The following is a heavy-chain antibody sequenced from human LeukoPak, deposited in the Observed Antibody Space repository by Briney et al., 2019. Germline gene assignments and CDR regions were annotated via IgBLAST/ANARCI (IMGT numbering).Heavy chain of an antibody. CDR1: GYTFTGYY. V-gene: IGHV1-2*04. CDR2: INPNSGGT. J-gene: IGHJ3*02. Sequence: ASVKVSCKASGYTFTGYYMHWVRQAPGQGLEWMGWINPNSGGTNYAQKFQGWVTMTRDTSISTAYMELSRLRSDDTAVYYCARALGRSGGSSGAFDIWGQGTMVTVSS. CDR3: ARALGRSGGSSGAFDI. D-gene: IGHD2-15*01.